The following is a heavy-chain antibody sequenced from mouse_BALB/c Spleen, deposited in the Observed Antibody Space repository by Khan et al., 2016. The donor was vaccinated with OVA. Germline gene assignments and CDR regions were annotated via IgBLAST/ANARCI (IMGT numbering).Heavy chain of an antibody. CDR1: GYTFTNYG. D-gene: IGHD2-1*01. J-gene: IGHJ3*01. V-gene: IGHV9-3-1*01. CDR2: INTYTGEP. CDR3: ARSSGNYWFAY. Sequence: QVQLVQSGPELKKPGETVKISCKASGYTFTNYGMNWVKQAPGKGLKWMGWINTYTGEPTYADDFKGRFAFSLETSASTAYLQINNLKSEYTATYSCARSSGNYWFAYWGQGTLVTVSA.